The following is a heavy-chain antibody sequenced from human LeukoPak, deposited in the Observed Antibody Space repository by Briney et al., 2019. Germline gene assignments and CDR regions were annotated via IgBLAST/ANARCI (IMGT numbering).Heavy chain of an antibody. J-gene: IGHJ4*02. V-gene: IGHV3-48*03. D-gene: IGHD3-22*01. Sequence: GGSLRLSCAASGFTFSSYEMIWVRQAPGKGLEWVSYISSSGSSIYYADSVKGRFTVSRDNAKNSLYLQMNSLRAEDTAVYYCAKDLRDYYYDSSGAYWGQGTLVTVSS. CDR3: AKDLRDYYYDSSGAY. CDR2: ISSSGSSI. CDR1: GFTFSSYE.